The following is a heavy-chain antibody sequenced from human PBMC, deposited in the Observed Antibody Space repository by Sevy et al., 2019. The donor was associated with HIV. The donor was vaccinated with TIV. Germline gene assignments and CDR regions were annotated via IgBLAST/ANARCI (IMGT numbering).Heavy chain of an antibody. CDR2: ISGSGGST. CDR1: GFTFSSYA. V-gene: IGHV3-23*01. CDR3: AKDIFPDSSGSDY. D-gene: IGHD3-22*01. J-gene: IGHJ4*02. Sequence: GGSLRLSCAASGFTFSSYAMSWVRQAPGKGLEWVSAISGSGGSTYCADSVKGRFTISRDNSKNTLYLQMNSLRAEDTAVYYCAKDIFPDSSGSDYWGQGTLVTVSS.